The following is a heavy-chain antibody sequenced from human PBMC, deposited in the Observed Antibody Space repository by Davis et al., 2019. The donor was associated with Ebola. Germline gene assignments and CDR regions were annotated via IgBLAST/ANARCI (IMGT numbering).Heavy chain of an antibody. CDR3: THSSGYNNADY. Sequence: GESLKISCAASGSTFSGSAMHWVRQASGKGLEWVGRIRSKANSYATAYAASVKGRFTISRDDSKNTAYLQMNSLKTEDTAVYYCTHSSGYNNADYWGQGTLVTVSS. J-gene: IGHJ4*02. CDR2: IRSKANSYAT. V-gene: IGHV3-73*01. CDR1: GSTFSGSA. D-gene: IGHD3-22*01.